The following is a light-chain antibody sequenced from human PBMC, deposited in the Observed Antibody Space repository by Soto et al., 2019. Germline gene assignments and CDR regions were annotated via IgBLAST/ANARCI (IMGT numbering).Light chain of an antibody. CDR3: SSYASSSTPYV. J-gene: IGLJ1*01. CDR2: DVS. Sequence: QSALTQPASVSGSPGQSITISCTGTSSDVGGYNYVSWYQQHPDKAPKLIIYDVSNRPSGVSNRFSGSKSGNTASLTISRLQTEDEADYYCSSYASSSTPYVFGTGTKLTVL. V-gene: IGLV2-14*03. CDR1: SSDVGGYNY.